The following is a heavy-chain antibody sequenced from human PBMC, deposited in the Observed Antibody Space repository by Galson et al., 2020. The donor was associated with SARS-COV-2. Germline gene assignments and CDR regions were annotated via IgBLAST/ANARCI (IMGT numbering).Heavy chain of an antibody. D-gene: IGHD6-6*01. CDR2: MNPNSGHA. J-gene: IGHJ6*03. CDR3: ARAARPKLDYYYYMDL. Sequence: ASVKVSCKASGYTFTNYDINWVRQVTGQGLEWMGWMNPNSGHAGYAQKFQGRVTMTRDTSIRTAYMELSSLRSEDTAVYYCARAARPKLDYYYYMDLWGKGTTVIVSS. CDR1: GYTFTNYD. V-gene: IGHV1-8*01.